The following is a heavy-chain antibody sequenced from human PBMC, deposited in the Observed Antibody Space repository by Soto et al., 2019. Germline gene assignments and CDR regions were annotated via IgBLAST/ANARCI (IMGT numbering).Heavy chain of an antibody. D-gene: IGHD3-16*01. V-gene: IGHV3-33*01. CDR3: ARDKTFGGTIGSAFDS. J-gene: IGHJ4*02. CDR2: IWYDESHK. Sequence: QVQVVESGGGVVQPGTSLRLSCAASGFTFNNYGMHWVRQAPGKGLEWVAVIWYDESHKYYADSVKGRLTISRDNSKNTLYLQMSSLRGEDTAVYYCARDKTFGGTIGSAFDSWGQGTLVTVSS. CDR1: GFTFNNYG.